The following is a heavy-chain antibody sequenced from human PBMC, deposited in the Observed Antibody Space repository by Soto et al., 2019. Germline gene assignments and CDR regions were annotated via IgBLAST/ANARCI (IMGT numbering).Heavy chain of an antibody. CDR2: VFHTGTT. CDR1: GGYISSSY. V-gene: IGHV4-59*01. CDR3: ARDRAGGYSDY. D-gene: IGHD5-12*01. Sequence: QVQLQESGSGLVKPSETLSLTCTVSGGYISSSYWSWIRQPPGKGLEWIGYVFHTGTTNYNPAFESRVTISVDESKPHFSLKLRSVTAADTAVYYCARDRAGGYSDYWGQGTLVTVSS. J-gene: IGHJ4*02.